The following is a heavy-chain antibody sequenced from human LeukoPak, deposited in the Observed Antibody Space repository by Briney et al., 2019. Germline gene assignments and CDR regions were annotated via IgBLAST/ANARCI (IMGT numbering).Heavy chain of an antibody. V-gene: IGHV4-34*01. CDR1: GGSFSGYY. CDR2: INHSGST. D-gene: IGHD4-17*01. J-gene: IGHJ6*02. CDR3: ARGGRLRGGGYGMAV. Sequence: PSETLSLTCAVYGGSFSGYYWGWIRQPPGKGLEWIGEINHSGSTNYNPSLKSRVTISVDTSKNQFSLKLSSVTAADTAVCYCARGGRLRGGGYGMAVWGQGTTVTVSS.